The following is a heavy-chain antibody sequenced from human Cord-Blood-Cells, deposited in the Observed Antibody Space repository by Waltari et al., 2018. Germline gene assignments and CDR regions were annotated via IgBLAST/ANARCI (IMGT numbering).Heavy chain of an antibody. Sequence: QVQLVESGGGVVLPGRSLGRSCASSGFTFISYAMHWVRQAPGKGLEWVAVISYDGSNKYYADAVKGRFTISRDNSKNTRYLQMNSLRAEDTAVYYCARDKGIDYWGQGTLVTVSS. CDR3: ARDKGIDY. CDR1: GFTFISYA. V-gene: IGHV3-30*04. CDR2: ISYDGSNK. J-gene: IGHJ4*02.